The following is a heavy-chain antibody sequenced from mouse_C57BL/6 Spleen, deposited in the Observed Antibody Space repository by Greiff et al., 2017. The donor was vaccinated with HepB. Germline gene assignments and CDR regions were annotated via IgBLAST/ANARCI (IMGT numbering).Heavy chain of an antibody. CDR2: IYPGDGDT. V-gene: IGHV1-82*01. CDR1: GYSFRSSW. J-gene: IGHJ1*01. CDR3: ANGTTVPHWYFDV. Sequence: QVQLQQSGPELVKPGASVKISCKASGYSFRSSWMNWVKQRPGKGLEWIGRIYPGDGDTNYNGKFKGKATLTADKSSSTAYMQLSSLTSEDSAVYLCANGTTVPHWYFDVWGAGTTVTVSS. D-gene: IGHD1-1*01.